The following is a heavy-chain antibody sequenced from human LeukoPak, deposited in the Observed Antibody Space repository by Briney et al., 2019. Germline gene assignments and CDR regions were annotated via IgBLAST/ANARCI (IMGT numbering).Heavy chain of an antibody. CDR1: GYTFTGYY. CDR3: ARGYYYDSTTLYFDY. J-gene: IGHJ4*02. V-gene: IGHV1-2*02. D-gene: IGHD3-22*01. Sequence: ASVKVSCKASGYTFTGYYMHWVRLAPGQGLEWMGWINPNSGGTNYAQKFQGRVTMTRDTSISTAYMELSRLRSDDTAVYYCARGYYYDSTTLYFDYWGQGTLVTVSS. CDR2: INPNSGGT.